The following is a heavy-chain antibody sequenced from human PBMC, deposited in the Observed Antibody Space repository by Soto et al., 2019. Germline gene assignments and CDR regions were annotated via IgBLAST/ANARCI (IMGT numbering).Heavy chain of an antibody. V-gene: IGHV1-18*01. J-gene: IGHJ3*02. CDR2: ISVYSGDT. Sequence: QVQLVQSGAEVMKPGASVRVSCKASGYSFSTYGISWVRQAPGQGLEYMGWISVYSGDTNFAQKFQGRVTMTTDTSTTTAYMELRSLRSDDTAMYYCARDRRDSVADRRAFDIWGQGTMVTVSS. CDR3: ARDRRDSVADRRAFDI. CDR1: GYSFSTYG. D-gene: IGHD1-26*01.